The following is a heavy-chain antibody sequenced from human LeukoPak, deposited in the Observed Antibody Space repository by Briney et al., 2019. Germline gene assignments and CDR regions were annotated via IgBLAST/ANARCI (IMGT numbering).Heavy chain of an antibody. CDR2: ISYDGSNK. CDR1: GFTFSNYA. J-gene: IGHJ4*02. V-gene: IGHV3-30*04. D-gene: IGHD1-26*01. CDR3: ASLRSYSPVDY. Sequence: GGSLRLSCAASGFTFSNYAMHWVRQAPGKGLEWVAFISYDGSNKYYADSVKGRFTISRDSSKNTLNLQMNSLRAEDTAVYYCASLRSYSPVDYWGQGTLVTVSS.